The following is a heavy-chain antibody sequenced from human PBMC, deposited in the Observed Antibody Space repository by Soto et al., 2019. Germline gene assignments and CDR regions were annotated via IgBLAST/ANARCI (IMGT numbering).Heavy chain of an antibody. D-gene: IGHD3-3*01. CDR1: GFSFSNYA. CDR3: ARPHSDFWSGSEY. Sequence: HPGGSLRLSCAASGFSFSNYAMSWVRQAPGKGLEWVSAINDNGVTTYYADSVKGRFTISRDNSKTTLYLQMNTLRAEDTTRYYFARPHSDFWSGSEYRAQGTLVTGSS. V-gene: IGHV3-23*01. J-gene: IGHJ4*02. CDR2: INDNGVTT.